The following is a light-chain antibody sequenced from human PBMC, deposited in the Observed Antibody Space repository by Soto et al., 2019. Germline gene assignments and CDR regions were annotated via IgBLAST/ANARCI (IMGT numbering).Light chain of an antibody. CDR3: QQYNSYSPWT. J-gene: IGKJ1*01. Sequence: DIQMTQSPSSLAASVRDRVTITCQASQDISNYLNLYQQKLGKAPKLLIYDASSMESGVPSRFSGSGSWTKVTLTISSLQPDDFSTYYCQQYNSYSPWTFGQGTKVDI. V-gene: IGKV1-5*01. CDR1: QDISNY. CDR2: DAS.